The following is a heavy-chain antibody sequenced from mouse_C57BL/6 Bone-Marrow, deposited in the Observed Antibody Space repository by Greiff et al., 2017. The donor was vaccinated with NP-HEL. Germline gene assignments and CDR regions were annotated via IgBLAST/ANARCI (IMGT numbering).Heavy chain of an antibody. CDR1: GFSFNTYA. J-gene: IGHJ3*01. V-gene: IGHV10-1*01. D-gene: IGHD1-1*01. Sequence: DVLLVESGGGLVQPKGSLKLSCAASGFSFNTYAMNWVRQAPGKGLEWVACIRSKSNNYATYYADSVKDRFTISRDDSESMLYLQMNNLKTEDTAMYYCVRHEDYYGCAYWGQGTLVTVSA. CDR2: IRSKSNNYAT. CDR3: VRHEDYYGCAY.